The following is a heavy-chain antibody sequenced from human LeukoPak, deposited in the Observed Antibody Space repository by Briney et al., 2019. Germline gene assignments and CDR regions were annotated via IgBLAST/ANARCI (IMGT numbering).Heavy chain of an antibody. CDR1: GGSINSYY. J-gene: IGHJ3*02. Sequence: PSETLSLTCTVSGGSINSYYWGWIRQPPGKGLEWIGTIYYSGSTYYNPSLKSRVTISIDTSKNQFFLKLSSVTAADTAVYYCVRPSIVVVMQVFDIWGLGTMVTVSS. D-gene: IGHD3-22*01. CDR2: IYYSGST. V-gene: IGHV4-39*07. CDR3: VRPSIVVVMQVFDI.